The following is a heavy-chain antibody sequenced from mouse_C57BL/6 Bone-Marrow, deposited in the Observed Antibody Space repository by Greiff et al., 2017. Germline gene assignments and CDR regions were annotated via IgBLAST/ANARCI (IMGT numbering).Heavy chain of an antibody. CDR3: ARQGVVARGYFDY. D-gene: IGHD1-1*01. J-gene: IGHJ2*01. Sequence: VQLQQPGAELVKPGASVKLSCKASGYTFTSSWMPWVKQRPGQGLEWIGMIHPNSGSTNYNEKFKSKATLTVDKSSSTAYMQLSSLTSEDSAVYYCARQGVVARGYFDYWGQGTTLTVSS. V-gene: IGHV1-64*01. CDR1: GYTFTSSW. CDR2: IHPNSGST.